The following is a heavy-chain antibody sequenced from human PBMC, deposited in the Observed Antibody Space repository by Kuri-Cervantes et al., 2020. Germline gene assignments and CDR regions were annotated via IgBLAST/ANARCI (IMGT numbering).Heavy chain of an antibody. CDR2: IYHSGDT. CDR3: ARVSGNVDTAMVGHFDY. V-gene: IGHV4-4*02. CDR1: GGSISSNNW. Sequence: SCAVSGGSISSNNWWNWVRQPPAKGLEWIGGIYHSGDTNYNPSLKSRVTISIDKSKNQFSLTLSSVTAADTAVYYCARVSGNVDTAMVGHFDYWGQGTLVTVSS. D-gene: IGHD5-18*01. J-gene: IGHJ4*02.